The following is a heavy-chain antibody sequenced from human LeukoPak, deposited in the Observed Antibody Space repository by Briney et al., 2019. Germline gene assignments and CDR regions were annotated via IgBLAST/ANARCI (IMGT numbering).Heavy chain of an antibody. D-gene: IGHD3-10*01. CDR3: ARQFGELFLYY. J-gene: IGHJ4*02. Sequence: GASVKVSCKASGGTFSNYAISWVRQAPGQGLEWMGGIVPIFDTADYAQKFQGRLTITADDSTSTAYMELSSLRAEDTAVYYCARQFGELFLYYWGQGTLVTVSS. CDR2: IVPIFDTA. V-gene: IGHV1-69*13. CDR1: GGTFSNYA.